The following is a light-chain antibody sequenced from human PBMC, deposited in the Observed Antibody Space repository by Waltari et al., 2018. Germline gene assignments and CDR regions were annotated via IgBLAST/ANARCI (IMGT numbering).Light chain of an antibody. J-gene: IGKJ1*01. CDR1: QTIGTS. CDR2: KTS. V-gene: IGKV1-5*03. CDR3: HQYNSYSTWT. Sequence: DIQITQSPSTLSASVGDRVSITCRASQTIGTSLAWYQQKPGRPPKLLIYKTSRLDSGVPSRFSGSGSGTEFTLTISSLQPDDFTTYYCHQYNSYSTWTFGQGTKVEIK.